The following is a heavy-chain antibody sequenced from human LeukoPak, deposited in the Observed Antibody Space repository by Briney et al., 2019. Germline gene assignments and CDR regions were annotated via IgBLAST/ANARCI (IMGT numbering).Heavy chain of an antibody. CDR2: FIRMFETS. CDR1: GGTFSKYA. CDR3: ARGHKDYYYYYMDV. V-gene: IGHV1-69*01. Sequence: AXVXXSCKASGGTFSKYAISWVRQAPGQGLEWMGGFIRMFETSHYAQKFQGRVTITADESTSTVYMELSSLRFEDTAVYYCARGHKDYYYYYMDVWGKGTPVTVSS. J-gene: IGHJ6*03.